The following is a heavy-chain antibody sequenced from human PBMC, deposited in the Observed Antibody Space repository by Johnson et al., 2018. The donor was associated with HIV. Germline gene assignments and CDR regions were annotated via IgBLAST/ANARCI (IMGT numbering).Heavy chain of an antibody. CDR1: GFTFDDYG. D-gene: IGHD5-18*01. J-gene: IGHJ3*02. V-gene: IGHV3-20*04. CDR3: ARDRTYLDTAMVDAVDI. Sequence: VQLVESGGGVVRPGGSLRLSCAASGFTFDDYGMSWVRQCPGKGLEWVSGINWNGGTTAYADSVKGRFTISRDNAKKSLYLQMNSLRAEDTAVYYCARDRTYLDTAMVDAVDIWGQGTMVTVSS. CDR2: INWNGGTT.